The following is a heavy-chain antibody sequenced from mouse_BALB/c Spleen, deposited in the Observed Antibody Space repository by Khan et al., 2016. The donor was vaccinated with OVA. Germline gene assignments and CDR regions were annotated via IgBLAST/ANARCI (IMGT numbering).Heavy chain of an antibody. CDR1: GFSLTDYA. CDR2: IWGGGSK. V-gene: IGHV2-6-5*01. J-gene: IGHJ4*01. Sequence: QVQLKESGPGLVAPSQSLSITCTVSGFSLTDYAVSWIRQPPGKGLEWLGVIWGGGSKYYNSALKSRLSISKDNSKSQVFLKMNILQTDDTAMYYCAKDPPYYGMDYWGQGTSVTVSS. CDR3: AKDPPYYGMDY.